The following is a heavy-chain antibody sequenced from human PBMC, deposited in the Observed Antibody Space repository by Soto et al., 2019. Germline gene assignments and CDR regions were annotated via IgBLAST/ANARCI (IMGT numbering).Heavy chain of an antibody. CDR2: IYWDDDK. CDR1: GFSLSTSGVG. Sequence: QITLKESGPTLVRHTQTLTLTCTFAGFSLSTSGVGVGWIRQPPGKALQWLDLIYWDDDKPYSPSLKGRLTIIKDTSKNQRVRTMTNTDPVDTATYCCAHSRCGGDCLESYSSHYYYGMDVWGQGTTVTVSS. V-gene: IGHV2-5*02. CDR3: AHSRCGGDCLESYSSHYYYGMDV. J-gene: IGHJ6*02. D-gene: IGHD2-21*02.